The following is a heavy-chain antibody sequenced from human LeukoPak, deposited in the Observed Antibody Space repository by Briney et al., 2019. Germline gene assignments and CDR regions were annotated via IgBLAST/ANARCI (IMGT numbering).Heavy chain of an antibody. CDR2: LSGNGGST. CDR3: AKIPTSSHYCSGGSCFPYNWFDP. V-gene: IGHV3-23*01. Sequence: GGSLRLSCAASGFTFSDYYMSWIRQAPGKGLEWVSALSGNGGSTYYADSVKGRFTISRDNSKNTLYLQMNSLRAEDTAVYYCAKIPTSSHYCSGGSCFPYNWFDPWGQGTLVTVSS. J-gene: IGHJ5*02. D-gene: IGHD2-15*01. CDR1: GFTFSDYY.